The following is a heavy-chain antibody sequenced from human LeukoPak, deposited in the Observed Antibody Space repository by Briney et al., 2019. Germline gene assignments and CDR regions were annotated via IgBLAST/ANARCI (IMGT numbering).Heavy chain of an antibody. CDR2: IYHSGST. D-gene: IGHD3-10*01. CDR1: GASVSSSIYS. CDR3: ASDYGSGSYRFDY. V-gene: IGHV4-61*01. Sequence: KPSETLSLTCTVSGASVSSSIYSWSWIRQPPGKGLEWISYIYHSGSTIYNPSLKSRLTISLDTSKNQFSLQLRSVTAADAAVYFCASDYGSGSYRFDYWGQGILVTVSS. J-gene: IGHJ4*02.